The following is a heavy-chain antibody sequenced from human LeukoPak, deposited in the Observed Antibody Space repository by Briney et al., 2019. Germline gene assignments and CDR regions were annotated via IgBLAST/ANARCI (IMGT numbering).Heavy chain of an antibody. CDR3: TTRDIVAEY. D-gene: IGHD5-12*01. CDR1: GFTFSGSA. J-gene: IGHJ4*02. CDR2: IRSKPNNYAT. Sequence: PGGSLRLSCAASGFTFSGSAMHWVRQASGKGLEWVGRIRSKPNNYATAYAASVKGRFTISRDESKNTAYLQMNSLKTEDTAVYYCTTRDIVAEYWGQGTLVTVSS. V-gene: IGHV3-73*01.